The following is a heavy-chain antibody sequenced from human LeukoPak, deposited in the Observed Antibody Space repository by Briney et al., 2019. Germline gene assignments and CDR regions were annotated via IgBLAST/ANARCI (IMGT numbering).Heavy chain of an antibody. J-gene: IGHJ4*02. CDR2: IYPGDSDT. CDR3: ARSHDYVWGSYRYTKYYFDY. V-gene: IGHV5-51*01. CDR1: GYSFTSYW. D-gene: IGHD3-16*02. Sequence: GESLKISCKASGYSFTSYWIGWVRQMPGKGLEWMGIIYPGDSDTRYSPSFQGQVTISADKSISTAYLQWSSLKASDTAMYYCARSHDYVWGSYRYTKYYFDYWGQGTLVTVSS.